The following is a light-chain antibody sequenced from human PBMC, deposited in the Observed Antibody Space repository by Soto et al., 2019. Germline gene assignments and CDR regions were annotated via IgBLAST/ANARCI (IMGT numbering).Light chain of an antibody. CDR2: DVT. Sequence: QSALTQPPSASGSPGQSVTISCTGTSSDVGGYNYVSWYQHHPGKAPKLMIYDVTKRPSGVPDRFSGSKSGNTASLTVSGLQAEDEADYYCISYAGSNNVVFGGGTKLTVL. CDR3: ISYAGSNNVV. V-gene: IGLV2-8*01. CDR1: SSDVGGYNY. J-gene: IGLJ3*02.